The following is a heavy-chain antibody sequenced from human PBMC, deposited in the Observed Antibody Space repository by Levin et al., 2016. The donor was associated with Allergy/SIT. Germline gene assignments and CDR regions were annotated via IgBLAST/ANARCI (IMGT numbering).Heavy chain of an antibody. Sequence: SETLSLTCAVYGGSFSGYYWSWIRQPPGKGLEWIGEINHSGSTNYNPSLKSRVTISVDTSKNQFSLKLSSVTAADTAVYYCAREKAWLVWFDPWGQGTLVTVSS. J-gene: IGHJ5*02. V-gene: IGHV4-34*01. CDR1: GGSFSGYY. CDR2: INHSGST. CDR3: AREKAWLVWFDP. D-gene: IGHD3-22*01.